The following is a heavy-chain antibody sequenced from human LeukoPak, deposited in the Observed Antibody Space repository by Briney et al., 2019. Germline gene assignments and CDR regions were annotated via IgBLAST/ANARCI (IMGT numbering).Heavy chain of an antibody. V-gene: IGHV4-34*01. J-gene: IGHJ4*02. D-gene: IGHD5-24*01. CDR3: AREGRDGYNLWRRPIDY. CDR2: INHSGST. Sequence: PSETLSLTCAVYGGSFSGYYWSWIRQPPGKGLEWIGEINHSGSTNYNPSLKSRVTISVDTPKNQFSLKLSSVTAANTAVYYCAREGRDGYNLWRRPIDYWGQGTLVTVSS. CDR1: GGSFSGYY.